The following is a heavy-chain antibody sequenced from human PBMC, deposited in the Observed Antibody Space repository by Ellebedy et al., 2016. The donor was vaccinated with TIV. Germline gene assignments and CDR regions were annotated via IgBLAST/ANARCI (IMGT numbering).Heavy chain of an antibody. D-gene: IGHD6-13*01. V-gene: IGHV4-4*07. CDR2: IYTSGST. J-gene: IGHJ6*02. Sequence: SETLSLTXTVSGGSISSYYWSWIRQPAGTGLEWIGRIYTSGSTNYNPSLKSRVTMSVDTSKNQFSLKLSSVTAADTAVYYCASGPPSSSWPGTSAHYYYYGMDVWGQGTTVTVSS. CDR1: GGSISSYY. CDR3: ASGPPSSSWPGTSAHYYYYGMDV.